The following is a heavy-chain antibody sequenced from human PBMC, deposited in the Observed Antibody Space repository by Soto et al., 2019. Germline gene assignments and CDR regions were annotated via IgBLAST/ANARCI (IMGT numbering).Heavy chain of an antibody. J-gene: IGHJ5*02. Sequence: QVQLVQSGAEVKKPGASVKVSCKASGYTFTSYAMHWVRQAPGQRLEWMGWINAGNGNTKYSQKFQGRVTITRDTPASTAYMELSSLRSEDTAVYYCARVFSGREADWFDPWGQGTLVTVSS. CDR3: ARVFSGREADWFDP. D-gene: IGHD2-21*01. CDR1: GYTFTSYA. CDR2: INAGNGNT. V-gene: IGHV1-3*01.